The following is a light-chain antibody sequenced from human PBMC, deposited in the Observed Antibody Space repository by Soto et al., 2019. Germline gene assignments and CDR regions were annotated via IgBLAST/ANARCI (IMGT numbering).Light chain of an antibody. CDR1: QSLVYTNGNTY. J-gene: IGKJ1*01. CDR3: MQGTHLPRT. CDR2: KVS. Sequence: DVVVTQSPLSLPVTLGQPASISCRSSQSLVYTNGNTYLAWFQQRPGQSPRRLIYKVSIRDSGVPDRFSGSGSGTEFTLTISRVEAEDVGVYYCMQGTHLPRTFGQGTKVQIK. V-gene: IGKV2-30*01.